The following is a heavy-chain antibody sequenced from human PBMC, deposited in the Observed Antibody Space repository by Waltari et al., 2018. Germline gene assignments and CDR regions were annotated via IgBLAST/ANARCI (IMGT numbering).Heavy chain of an antibody. Sequence: EVQLVESGGGLAQPGGSLRLSCVASGFNFSSYEMNWVRQDPGKVLEFVSYISSSGSSTIYADSARGRFTISRDNSKNSLYLQMNSLRAEDTAVYFCARESGSSWSPLDYWGQGTLVTVSS. V-gene: IGHV3-48*03. CDR1: GFNFSSYE. CDR3: ARESGSSWSPLDY. CDR2: ISSSGSST. J-gene: IGHJ4*02. D-gene: IGHD6-13*01.